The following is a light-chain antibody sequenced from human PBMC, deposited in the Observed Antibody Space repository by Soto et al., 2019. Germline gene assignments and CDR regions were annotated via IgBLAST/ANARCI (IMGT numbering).Light chain of an antibody. CDR2: GAF. CDR3: QQDDSRPRT. Sequence: IVLTQSPVTLSLSPGERATLSCRASQNICNNNLAWYQQRPGQAPILLIFGAFTRATGIPERFRGSGSGTDFTLTITRLEPEDSATYFCQQDDSRPRTFGRGTKVEI. J-gene: IGKJ4*01. V-gene: IGKV3-20*01. CDR1: QNICNNN.